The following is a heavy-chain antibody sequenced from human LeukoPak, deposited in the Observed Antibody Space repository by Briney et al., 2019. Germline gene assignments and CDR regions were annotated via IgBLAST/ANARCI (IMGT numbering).Heavy chain of an antibody. Sequence: GGFLRLSCAASGFTFSSYSMNWVRQAPGKGLEWVSSISSSSSYIYYADSVKGRFTISRDNAKNSLYLQMNSLRAEDTAVYYCARDLDTALVTPDYWGQGTLVTVSS. CDR3: ARDLDTALVTPDY. V-gene: IGHV3-21*01. CDR1: GFTFSSYS. J-gene: IGHJ4*02. CDR2: ISSSSSYI. D-gene: IGHD5-18*01.